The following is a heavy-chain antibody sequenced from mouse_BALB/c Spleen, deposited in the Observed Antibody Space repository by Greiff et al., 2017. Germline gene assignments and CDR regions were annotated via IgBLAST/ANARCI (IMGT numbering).Heavy chain of an antibody. CDR2: ISDGGSYT. J-gene: IGHJ4*01. CDR3: TTSQAYYAMYY. CDR1: GFTFSDYY. D-gene: IGHD6-1*01. Sequence: EVKVEESGGGLVKPGGSLKLSCAASGFTFSDYYMYWVRQTPEKRLEWVATISDGGSYTYYPDSVKGRFTISRDNAKNNLYLQISSLNSEDTSIYYCTTSQAYYAMYYWDQRTSVTLSS. V-gene: IGHV5-4*02.